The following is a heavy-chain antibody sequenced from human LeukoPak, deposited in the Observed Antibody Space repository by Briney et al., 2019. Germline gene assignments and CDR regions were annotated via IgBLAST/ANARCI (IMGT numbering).Heavy chain of an antibody. D-gene: IGHD1-26*01. Sequence: SETLSLTCTVSGXSVSTGADYWGWIRQPPGKGLEWIGSIYYSGSTYYNPSLKSRVTISVDTSKNQFSLKLGSLTAADTAVYYCARLYWEIRLDHWGQGTLATVSS. J-gene: IGHJ5*02. CDR1: GXSVSTGADY. CDR2: IYYSGST. V-gene: IGHV4-39*01. CDR3: ARLYWEIRLDH.